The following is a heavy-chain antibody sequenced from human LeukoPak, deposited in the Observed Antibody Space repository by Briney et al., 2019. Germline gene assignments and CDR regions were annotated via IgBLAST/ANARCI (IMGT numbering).Heavy chain of an antibody. V-gene: IGHV3-30-3*01. CDR2: ISYDGSNK. CDR3: AGDGRKLGSGLYYYYYMDV. J-gene: IGHJ6*03. Sequence: GGSLRLSCAASGFTFSSYAMHWVRQAPGKGLEWVAVISYDGSNKYYADSVKGRFTISRDNSKNTLYLQMNSLRAEDTAVYYCAGDGRKLGSGLYYYYYMDVWGKGTTVTVSS. D-gene: IGHD7-27*01. CDR1: GFTFSSYA.